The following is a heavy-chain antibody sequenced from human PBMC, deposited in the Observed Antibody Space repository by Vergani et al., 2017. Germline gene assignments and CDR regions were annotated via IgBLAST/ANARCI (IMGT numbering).Heavy chain of an antibody. CDR1: GFTFSSYA. V-gene: IGHV3-64D*06. D-gene: IGHD6-19*01. J-gene: IGHJ4*02. CDR2: ISSNGGST. CDR3: GKGLPTRGSGWGGYFDY. Sequence: EVQLVESGGGLVQPGGSLRLSCSASGFTFSSYAMHWVRQAPGKGLEYVSAISSNGGSTYYADSVKGRFTISRDNSKNTLYLQMSSLRAEDTAVYYCGKGLPTRGSGWGGYFDYWGQGTLVTVSS.